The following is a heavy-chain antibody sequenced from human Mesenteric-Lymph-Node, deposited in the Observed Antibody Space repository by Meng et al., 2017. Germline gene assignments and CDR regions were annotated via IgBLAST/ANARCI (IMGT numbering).Heavy chain of an antibody. CDR2: INTNTGNP. CDR1: GYTFTSYS. J-gene: IGHJ6*02. V-gene: IGHV7-4-1*02. Sequence: ASVKVSCKASGYTFTSYSMNWVRQAPGQGLEWMGWINTNTGNPTYAQGFTGRFVFSLDTSVSTAYLQISSLKAEDTAVYYCARVMYGRYVGAIRYYYYGMAVWGQGTTVTVSS. CDR3: ARVMYGRYVGAIRYYYYGMAV. D-gene: IGHD1-26*01.